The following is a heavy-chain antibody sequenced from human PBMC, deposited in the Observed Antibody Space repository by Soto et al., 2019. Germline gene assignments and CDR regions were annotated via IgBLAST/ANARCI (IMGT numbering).Heavy chain of an antibody. Sequence: ASVKVSCKASGGTFSSYAISWARQAPGQGLEWMGGIIPIFGTANYAQKFQGRVTITADESTSTAYMELSSLRSEDTAVYYCASSIVGATSAWFDPWGQGTLVTVSS. D-gene: IGHD1-26*01. CDR2: IIPIFGTA. V-gene: IGHV1-69*13. J-gene: IGHJ5*02. CDR1: GGTFSSYA. CDR3: ASSIVGATSAWFDP.